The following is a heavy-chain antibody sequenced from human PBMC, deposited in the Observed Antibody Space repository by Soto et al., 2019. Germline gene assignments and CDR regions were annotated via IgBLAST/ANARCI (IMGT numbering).Heavy chain of an antibody. V-gene: IGHV3-15*05. Sequence: EVQLVESGGGLVKPGGSLRRSCAASGFTFSNAWMSWVRQAPGKGLEWVGRIKSKTDGGTTDYAAPVKGRFTISRDDSKNTLYLQMNSLKTEDTAVYYCTTGSSGWSQGGFDPWGQGTLVTVSS. D-gene: IGHD6-19*01. J-gene: IGHJ5*02. CDR2: IKSKTDGGTT. CDR3: TTGSSGWSQGGFDP. CDR1: GFTFSNAW.